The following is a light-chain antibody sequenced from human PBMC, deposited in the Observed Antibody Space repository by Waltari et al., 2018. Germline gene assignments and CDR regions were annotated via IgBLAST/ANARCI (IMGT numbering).Light chain of an antibody. Sequence: VLTQSPGTLSLSPGERATLSCRASQRLTKNYLAWYQQKPGQAPRLLIYGASSRAAGIPERFSGSGSGTDFTLTISRLEPEDFAVYYCQQYGSSIMYTFGQGTKLEIK. V-gene: IGKV3-20*01. CDR3: QQYGSSIMYT. CDR1: QRLTKNY. J-gene: IGKJ2*01. CDR2: GAS.